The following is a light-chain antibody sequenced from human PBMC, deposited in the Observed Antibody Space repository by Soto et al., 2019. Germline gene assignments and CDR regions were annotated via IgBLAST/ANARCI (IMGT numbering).Light chain of an antibody. V-gene: IGKV3-20*01. CDR2: GAS. CDR1: QNLRSS. Sequence: VITQSPATLYVSPGERATLSCRASQNLRSSLAWYQQKPGQAPRLLIYGASSRATGIPDRFSGSGSGTDFTLTISRLEPEDSGMYYCQQYDKLPRTFGQGTKVDI. CDR3: QQYDKLPRT. J-gene: IGKJ1*01.